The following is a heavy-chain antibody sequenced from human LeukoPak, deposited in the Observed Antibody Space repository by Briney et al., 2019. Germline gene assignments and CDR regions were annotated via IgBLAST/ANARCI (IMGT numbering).Heavy chain of an antibody. Sequence: GASVKVSCKASGGTFSNYAISWVRQAPGQGLEWMGWISAYNGNTNYAQKLQGRVTMTTDTSTSTAYMELRSLRSDDTAVYYCAREWELAFDYWGQGTLVAVSS. CDR3: AREWELAFDY. J-gene: IGHJ4*02. CDR1: GGTFSNYA. D-gene: IGHD1-26*01. V-gene: IGHV1-18*01. CDR2: ISAYNGNT.